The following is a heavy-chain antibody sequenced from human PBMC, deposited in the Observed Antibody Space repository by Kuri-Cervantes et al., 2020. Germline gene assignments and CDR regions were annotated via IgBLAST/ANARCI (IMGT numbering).Heavy chain of an antibody. CDR3: ARAPLELGYSSSSGPYYYYGMDV. J-gene: IGHJ6*02. CDR1: GGTFSSYA. D-gene: IGHD6-6*01. V-gene: IGHV1-69*13. CDR2: IIPIFGTA. Sequence: SVKVSCKASGGTFSSYAISWVRQAPGQGLEWMGGIIPIFGTANYAQKFQGRVTITADESTSTAYMELSSLRSEDTAVYYCARAPLELGYSSSSGPYYYYGMDVWGQGTTVTVSS.